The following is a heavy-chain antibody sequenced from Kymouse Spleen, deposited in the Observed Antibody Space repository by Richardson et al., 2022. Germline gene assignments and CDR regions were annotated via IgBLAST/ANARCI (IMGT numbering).Heavy chain of an antibody. J-gene: IGHJ6*02. V-gene: IGHV4-34*01. D-gene: IGHD7-27*02. Sequence: QVQLQQWGAGLLKPSETLSLTCAVYGGSFSGYYWSWIRQPPGKGLEWIGEINHSGSTNYNPSLKSRVTISVDTSKNQFSLKLSSVTAADTAVYYCALTGYYYYGMDVWGQGTTVTVSS. CDR1: GGSFSGYY. CDR2: INHSGST. CDR3: ALTGYYYYGMDV.